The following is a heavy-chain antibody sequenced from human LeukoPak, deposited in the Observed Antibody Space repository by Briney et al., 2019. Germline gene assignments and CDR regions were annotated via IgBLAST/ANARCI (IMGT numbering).Heavy chain of an antibody. CDR2: ISSSSSTI. Sequence: GGSLRLSCAASGFTLSSYSMNWVRQAPGKGLEWVSYISSSSSTIYYADSMKGRFTISRDNSNNTLDLQMNSLRAEDTAVYYCAKDSGSGSSYYFHGMDVWGQGTTVIVSS. CDR3: AKDSGSGSSYYFHGMDV. J-gene: IGHJ6*02. D-gene: IGHD3-10*01. CDR1: GFTLSSYS. V-gene: IGHV3-48*01.